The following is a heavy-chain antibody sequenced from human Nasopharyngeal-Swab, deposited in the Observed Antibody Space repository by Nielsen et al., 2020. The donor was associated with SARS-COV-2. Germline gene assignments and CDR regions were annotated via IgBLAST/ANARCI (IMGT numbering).Heavy chain of an antibody. CDR2: FDPEDGET. Sequence: ASVKVSCKVSGYTLTELSMLWVRQAPGKGLEWMGGFDPEDGETIYAQKSQGTVTMTEDTSTDTAYMELSSLSSEDTAVYYCATGGIVTSNWFDPWGQGTLVTVSS. V-gene: IGHV1-24*01. J-gene: IGHJ5*02. D-gene: IGHD3-10*01. CDR3: ATGGIVTSNWFDP. CDR1: GYTLTELS.